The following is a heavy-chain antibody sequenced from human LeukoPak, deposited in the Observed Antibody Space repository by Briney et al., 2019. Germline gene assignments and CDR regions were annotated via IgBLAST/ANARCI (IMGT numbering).Heavy chain of an antibody. CDR1: GFTFSDYY. CDR3: ASRDCSSTSCYPYYFDY. J-gene: IGHJ4*02. V-gene: IGHV3-11*04. Sequence: GGSLRLSCAASGFTFSDYYMSWIRQAPGKGLEWVSYISSSGSTIYYADSVKGRFTISRDNAKNSLYLQMNSLRAEDTAVYYCASRDCSSTSCYPYYFDYWGQGTLVTVSS. CDR2: ISSSGSTI. D-gene: IGHD2-2*01.